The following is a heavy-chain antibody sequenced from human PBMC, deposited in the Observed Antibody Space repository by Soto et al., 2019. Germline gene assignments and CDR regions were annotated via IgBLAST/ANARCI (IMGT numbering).Heavy chain of an antibody. CDR2: FDLEDGET. J-gene: IGHJ6*03. V-gene: IGHV1-24*01. Sequence: ASVKVSCKGSGYTLTELSMHWVRQASGKGLEWMGGFDLEDGETIYAQKFQGRVTMTEDTSTDTAYMELSSLRSEDTAVYYCATAPMKTKLASPVTAYYYYYMDVWGKGTTVTVS. D-gene: IGHD2-21*02. CDR3: ATAPMKTKLASPVTAYYYYYMDV. CDR1: GYTLTELS.